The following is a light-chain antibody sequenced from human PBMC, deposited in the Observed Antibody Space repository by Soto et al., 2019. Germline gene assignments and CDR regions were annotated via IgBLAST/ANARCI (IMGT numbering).Light chain of an antibody. CDR3: QQYNSYSPWT. V-gene: IGKV3-11*01. CDR1: QSVSSY. CDR2: DAS. Sequence: EIVLTQSPATLSLSPGERATLSCRASQSVSSYLAWYQQKPGQAPRLLIYDASNRDTGIPARFSGSGSGTDFTLTISSLEPEDFATYYCQQYNSYSPWTFGQGTKVEIK. J-gene: IGKJ1*01.